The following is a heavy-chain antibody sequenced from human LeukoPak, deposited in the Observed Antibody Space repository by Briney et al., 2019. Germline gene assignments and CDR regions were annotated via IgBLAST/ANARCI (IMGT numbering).Heavy chain of an antibody. CDR3: VRDPSNSSGRYAYFDY. V-gene: IGHV1-18*01. Sequence: GASVKVSCKTSGFTFAHYGFSWVRQAPGQGLEWMGWISGYNGDRNYAQKFQDRLTIITDTSTTTVYLELRSLRSDDTAVYYCVRDPSNSSGRYAYFDYWGQGALVTVSS. J-gene: IGHJ4*02. CDR2: ISGYNGDR. D-gene: IGHD3-22*01. CDR1: GFTFAHYG.